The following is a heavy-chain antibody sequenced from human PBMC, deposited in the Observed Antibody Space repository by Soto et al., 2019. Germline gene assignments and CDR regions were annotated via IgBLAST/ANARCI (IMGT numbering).Heavy chain of an antibody. V-gene: IGHV5-51*01. Sequence: GASLKISCKVSGDSFTSFWIGWVRQMPGKGLEWLGIIYPGDSEIRYSPSFQGQVTISADKSITTAYLQWSSLKASDTAMYYCARQHPLDSSGWYYWGQGTLVTVSS. CDR2: IYPGDSEI. J-gene: IGHJ4*02. D-gene: IGHD6-19*01. CDR1: GDSFTSFW. CDR3: ARQHPLDSSGWYY.